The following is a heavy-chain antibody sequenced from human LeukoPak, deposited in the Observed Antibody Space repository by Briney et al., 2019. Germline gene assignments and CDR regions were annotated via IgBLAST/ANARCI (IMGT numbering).Heavy chain of an antibody. CDR2: IYYSRST. D-gene: IGHD3-3*01. V-gene: IGHV4-59*08. CDR1: GGSISSYY. J-gene: IGHJ4*02. Sequence: SETLSLTCTVSGGSISSYYWSWIRQPPGKGLEWIGYIYYSRSTNYNPSLKSRVTISVDTSKNQFSLKLSSVTAADTAVYYCARHRREGSYDFWSGSIGALDYWGQGTLVTVSS. CDR3: ARHRREGSYDFWSGSIGALDY.